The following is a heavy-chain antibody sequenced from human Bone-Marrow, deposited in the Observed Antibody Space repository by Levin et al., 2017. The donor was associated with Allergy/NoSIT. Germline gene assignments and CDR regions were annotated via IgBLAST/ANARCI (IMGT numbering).Heavy chain of an antibody. CDR2: IRSKANSYAT. D-gene: IGHD4-17*01. V-gene: IGHV3-73*01. J-gene: IGHJ6*02. CDR1: GFTFSGSA. Sequence: PGGSLRLSCAASGFTFSGSAMHWVRQASGKGLEWVGRIRSKANSYATAYAASVKGRFTISRDDSKNTAYLQMNSLKTEDTAVYYCTRLHYGDYETDYYGMDGWGQGTTVTVSS. CDR3: TRLHYGDYETDYYGMDG.